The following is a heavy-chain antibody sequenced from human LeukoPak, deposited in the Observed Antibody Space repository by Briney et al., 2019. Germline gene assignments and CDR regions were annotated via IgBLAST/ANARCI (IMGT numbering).Heavy chain of an antibody. CDR1: GDSISSFY. Sequence: SETLSLTCTVSGDSISSFYWSWIRQPAGKGLEWIGHIYTSGSTNYSPSLKSRVTMSVDTSKNQFSLKLSSVTAADTAVYYCARDVLAATGSFDYWAREPRSPSPQ. CDR2: IYTSGST. CDR3: ARDVLAATGSFDY. D-gene: IGHD6-13*01. J-gene: IGHJ4*02. V-gene: IGHV4-4*07.